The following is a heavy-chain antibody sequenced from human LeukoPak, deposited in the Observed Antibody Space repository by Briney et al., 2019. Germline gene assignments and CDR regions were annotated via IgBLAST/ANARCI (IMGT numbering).Heavy chain of an antibody. V-gene: IGHV3-43*02. Sequence: GGSLRLSCAASVLNFDDSAMHRVRQAPGKGLEWVSLISADGGSTFSADSVKGRFSISRDNSKNSLYLQMNSLRSEDTAMYYCAKESGKFDYWGRGTLVAVSS. CDR1: VLNFDDSA. J-gene: IGHJ4*02. CDR3: AKESGKFDY. CDR2: ISADGGST.